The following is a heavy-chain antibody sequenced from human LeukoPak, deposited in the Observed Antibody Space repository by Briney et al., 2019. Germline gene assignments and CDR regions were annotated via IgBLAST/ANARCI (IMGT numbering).Heavy chain of an antibody. D-gene: IGHD6-19*01. J-gene: IGHJ4*02. V-gene: IGHV4-39*07. CDR1: GGSISSSTYY. CDR2: ISYSGST. Sequence: SETLSLTCTVSGGSISSSTYYWGWIRQPPGKGLEWIGSISYSGSTYYNPSLKSRVTISVDTSKNQFSLKLSSVTAADTAVYYCARRRSGRSGLSFDYWGQGTPVTVSS. CDR3: ARRRSGRSGLSFDY.